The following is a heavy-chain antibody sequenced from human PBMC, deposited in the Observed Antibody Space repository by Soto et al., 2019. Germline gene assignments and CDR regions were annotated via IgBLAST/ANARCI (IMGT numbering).Heavy chain of an antibody. CDR1: GYTFSSYF. Sequence: GASVKVSCKASGYTFSSYFISWVRQAPGQGLEWMGWISAYNGNTNYAQNLQGRVTMTTNTSTSTAYMELRSLRSDDTAVYYCAFVRIWFEEFDYYYYGMDVWGQGTTVTVSS. CDR2: ISAYNGNT. V-gene: IGHV1-18*01. J-gene: IGHJ6*02. D-gene: IGHD3-10*01. CDR3: AFVRIWFEEFDYYYYGMDV.